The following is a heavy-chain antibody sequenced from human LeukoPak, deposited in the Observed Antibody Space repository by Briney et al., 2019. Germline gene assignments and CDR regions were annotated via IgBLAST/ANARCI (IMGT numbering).Heavy chain of an antibody. Sequence: GSLRLSCAASGFTFSSNYMSWVRQAPGKGLEWVSVIYSGGSTYYADSVKGRFTISRDNSKNTMYLRMNSLRAEDTAIYYCTRIKYSTSWSGDYWGQGALVTVSS. J-gene: IGHJ4*02. CDR2: IYSGGST. CDR1: GFTFSSNY. CDR3: TRIKYSTSWSGDY. D-gene: IGHD6-13*01. V-gene: IGHV3-53*05.